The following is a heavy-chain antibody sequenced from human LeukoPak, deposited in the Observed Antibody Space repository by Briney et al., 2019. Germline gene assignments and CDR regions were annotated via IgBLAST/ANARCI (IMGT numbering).Heavy chain of an antibody. J-gene: IGHJ6*03. V-gene: IGHV1-69*06. CDR1: VASFSSSA. Sequence: SLNVSSKASVASFSSSATRGVRPAPGRGGGWMGRIIPIFGTPNYAQTFQGRVTITADIVSSTAYMEANNLTSEDTAVYFCAKQGALRQDYYMDVWGNGTTVTVSS. CDR2: IIPIFGTP. CDR3: AKQGALRQDYYMDV.